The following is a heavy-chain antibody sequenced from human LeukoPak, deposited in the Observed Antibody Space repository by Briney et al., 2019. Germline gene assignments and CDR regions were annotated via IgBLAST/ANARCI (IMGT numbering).Heavy chain of an antibody. CDR3: ARDPYGSGDGYFDY. V-gene: IGHV3-33*01. Sequence: GGSLRLSCAASGFTFSSYGMHWVRQAPGKGLEWVALIWYTGSKKYYADSVKGRFTISRDNSKNTLYQQMSSLRAEDTAVYCCARDPYGSGDGYFDYWGQGTLVTVSS. D-gene: IGHD3-10*01. CDR1: GFTFSSYG. CDR2: IWYTGSKK. J-gene: IGHJ4*02.